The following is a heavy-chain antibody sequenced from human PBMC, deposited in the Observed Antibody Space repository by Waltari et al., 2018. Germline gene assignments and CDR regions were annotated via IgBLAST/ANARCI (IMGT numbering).Heavy chain of an antibody. V-gene: IGHV3-23*01. D-gene: IGHD2-15*01. CDR1: GFPFSNYG. Sequence: EVQLLESGGGLVQPGGSLRLSCAASGFPFSNYGMSWVRQAPGKGLEWVSSISGGSATKHDAESVKGQFTISRDNSRNTLYLQMSSLRVDDTAVYYCARRPACSGGTCAFDYWGQGTLVTVSS. J-gene: IGHJ4*02. CDR3: ARRPACSGGTCAFDY. CDR2: ISGGSATK.